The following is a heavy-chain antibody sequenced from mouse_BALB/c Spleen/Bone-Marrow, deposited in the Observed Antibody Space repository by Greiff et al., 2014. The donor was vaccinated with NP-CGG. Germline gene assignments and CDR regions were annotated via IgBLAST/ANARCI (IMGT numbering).Heavy chain of an antibody. J-gene: IGHJ4*01. Sequence: EVQLQQSGAELVKPRASVKLSCTASGFNIKDTYMHWVKQRPEQGLEWIGRIDPANGNTKYDPKFQGKATITADTSSNTAYLQLSSLTSEDTAVYYCARWEYYAMDHWGQGTSVTVSS. V-gene: IGHV14-3*02. CDR3: ARWEYYAMDH. CDR1: GFNIKDTY. D-gene: IGHD4-1*01. CDR2: IDPANGNT.